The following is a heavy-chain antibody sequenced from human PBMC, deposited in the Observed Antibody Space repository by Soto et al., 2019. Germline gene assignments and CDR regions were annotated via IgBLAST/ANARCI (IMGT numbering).Heavy chain of an antibody. D-gene: IGHD6-13*01. CDR1: GDSISSGDYF. CDR3: ASSFTGVGTVGWFDP. J-gene: IGHJ5*02. CDR2: IFYSGST. V-gene: IGHV4-31*03. Sequence: QVQLQESGPGLVKPSQTLSLTCTVSGDSISSGDYFWSWIRQHPGKGLGWIGYIFYSGSTPYNPSLKSRVAISVDMSKNQFTLKKSSVTAGVTAVYFCASSFTGVGTVGWFDPWGQGHLVTVSS.